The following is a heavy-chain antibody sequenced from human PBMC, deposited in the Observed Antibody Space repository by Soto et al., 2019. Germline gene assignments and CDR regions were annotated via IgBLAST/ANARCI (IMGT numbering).Heavy chain of an antibody. CDR3: ASGNYDILTGYYRDRYFDY. D-gene: IGHD3-9*01. J-gene: IGHJ4*02. V-gene: IGHV1-18*01. CDR1: GYAFTSYG. Sequence: ASVKVSCKAAGYAFTSYGISWVRQAPGQGREWMGWISAYNGNTNYAQKLQGRVTMTTDTSTSTAYMELRSLRSDDTAVYYCASGNYDILTGYYRDRYFDYWGQGPLVTVSS. CDR2: ISAYNGNT.